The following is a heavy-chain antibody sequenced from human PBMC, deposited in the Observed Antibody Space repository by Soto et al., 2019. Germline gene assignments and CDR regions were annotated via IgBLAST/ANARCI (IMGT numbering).Heavy chain of an antibody. D-gene: IGHD3-22*01. J-gene: IGHJ4*02. V-gene: IGHV1-18*04. CDR1: GYTFAHYG. CDR3: ARVISHWYYDSSGYYPLFDY. Sequence: GASVKVSCKASGYTFAHYGISWVRQAPGQGLEWMGWISGNNGATNYAPKMQGRVTMTIDTSTDTAYMDLRSLTSDDTAVYYCARVISHWYYDSSGYYPLFDYWGQGTRVTVSS. CDR2: ISGNNGAT.